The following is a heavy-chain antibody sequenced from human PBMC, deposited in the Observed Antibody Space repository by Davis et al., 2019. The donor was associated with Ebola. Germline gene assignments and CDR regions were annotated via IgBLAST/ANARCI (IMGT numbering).Heavy chain of an antibody. Sequence: GVLKISCAASGFTFRSYSMNWVRQAPGKGLEWVSSISSSSSYIYYADSVKGRFTISRDNAKNSLYLQMNSLRAEDTAVYYCARAHPGIAVAGTSDYWGQGTLVTVSS. D-gene: IGHD6-19*01. CDR1: GFTFRSYS. V-gene: IGHV3-21*01. J-gene: IGHJ4*02. CDR3: ARAHPGIAVAGTSDY. CDR2: ISSSSSYI.